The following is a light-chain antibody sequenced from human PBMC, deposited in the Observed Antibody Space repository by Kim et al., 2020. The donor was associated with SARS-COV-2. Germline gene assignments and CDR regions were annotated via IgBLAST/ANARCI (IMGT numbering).Light chain of an antibody. CDR2: DVS. V-gene: IGLV2-11*01. CDR1: SSDVGGYNY. CDR3: CSYAGSYTNYV. J-gene: IGLJ1*01. Sequence: QSVTIYCTGTSSDVGGYNYVSWYQQHPGKAPKPMIYDVSKRPSGVPDRFSGSKSGNTASLTISGLQAEDEADYYCCSYAGSYTNYVFGTGTKVTVL.